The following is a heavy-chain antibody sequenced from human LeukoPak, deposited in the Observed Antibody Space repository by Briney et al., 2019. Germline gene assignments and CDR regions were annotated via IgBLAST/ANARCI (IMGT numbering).Heavy chain of an antibody. CDR2: IIPIFGTA. J-gene: IGHJ6*02. CDR1: GGTFSSYA. Sequence: SVKVSCKASGGTFSSYAISWVRQAPGQGLEWMGGIIPIFGTANYAQKFQGRVTITADESTSTAYMELSSLRSEDTAVYYCARDRRCSGGSCYILAYYYYGIDVWGQGTTVTVSS. CDR3: ARDRRCSGGSCYILAYYYYGIDV. D-gene: IGHD2-15*01. V-gene: IGHV1-69*13.